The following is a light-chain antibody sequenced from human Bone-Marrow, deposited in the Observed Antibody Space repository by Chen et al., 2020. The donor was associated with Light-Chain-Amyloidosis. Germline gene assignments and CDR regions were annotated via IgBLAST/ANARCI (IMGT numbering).Light chain of an antibody. V-gene: IGLV3-21*02. CDR2: DDS. CDR3: QVWDRSSDRLV. Sequence: SYVLTQPPSVSVAPGQTARITCGGNNIGCASVHWYQQTPGQAPVLVVYDDSDRPSGIPERLSGSNSGNTATLTISRVEVGDEADYYCQVWDRSSDRLVFGGGTKLTVL. J-gene: IGLJ3*02. CDR1: NIGCAS.